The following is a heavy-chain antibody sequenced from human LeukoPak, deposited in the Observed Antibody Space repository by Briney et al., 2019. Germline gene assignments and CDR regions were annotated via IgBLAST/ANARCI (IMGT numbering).Heavy chain of an antibody. J-gene: IGHJ5*02. CDR3: ARERGRPIFGVVKHWFDP. Sequence: SETLSLTCAVSGGSISSSNWWSWVRQPPGKGLEWFGEIYHSGSTNYNPSLKSRVTISVDKSKNQFSLKLSSVTAADTAVYYCARERGRPIFGVVKHWFDPWGQGNLVTVSS. CDR1: GGSISSSNW. D-gene: IGHD3-3*01. V-gene: IGHV4-4*02. CDR2: IYHSGST.